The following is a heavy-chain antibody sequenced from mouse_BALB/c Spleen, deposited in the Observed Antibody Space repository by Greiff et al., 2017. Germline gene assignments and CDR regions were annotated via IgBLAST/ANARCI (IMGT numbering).Heavy chain of an antibody. Sequence: QVQLKQSGPELVKPGASVKISCKASGYAFSSSWMNWVKQRPGQGLEWIGRIYPGDGDTNYNGKFKGKATLTADKSSSTAYMQLSSLTSVDSAVYFCARWGGLTTVVHAMDYWGQGTSVTVSS. J-gene: IGHJ4*01. D-gene: IGHD1-1*01. CDR1: GYAFSSSW. CDR2: IYPGDGDT. V-gene: IGHV1-82*01. CDR3: ARWGGLTTVVHAMDY.